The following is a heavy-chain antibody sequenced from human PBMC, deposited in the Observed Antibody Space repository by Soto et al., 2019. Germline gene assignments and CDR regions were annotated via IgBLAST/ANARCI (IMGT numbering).Heavy chain of an antibody. J-gene: IGHJ4*02. D-gene: IGHD6-13*01. CDR2: IYPGDSET. CDR1: GYTFSNFW. V-gene: IGHV5-51*01. Sequence: GESLKISCQCSGYTFSNFWIAWVRQLPGKGLGYMGIIYPGDSETRYSPSFHGKVTISADRSIGTAYLQWSSLEASDSAFYFCARSPRSSPYFDYWGQGALVTVYS. CDR3: ARSPRSSPYFDY.